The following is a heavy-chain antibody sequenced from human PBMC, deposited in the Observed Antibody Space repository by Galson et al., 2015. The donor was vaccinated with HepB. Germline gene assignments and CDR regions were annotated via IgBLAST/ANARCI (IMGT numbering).Heavy chain of an antibody. CDR3: ASGTHGSGSYFARDAFDI. J-gene: IGHJ3*02. D-gene: IGHD3-10*01. CDR1: GFTVSSNY. CDR2: IYSGGST. V-gene: IGHV3-66*01. Sequence: SLRLSCAASGFTVSSNYMSWVRQAPGKGLEWVSVIYSGGSTYYADSVKGRFTISRDNSKNTLYLQMNSLRAEDTAVYYCASGTHGSGSYFARDAFDIWGQGTMVTVSS.